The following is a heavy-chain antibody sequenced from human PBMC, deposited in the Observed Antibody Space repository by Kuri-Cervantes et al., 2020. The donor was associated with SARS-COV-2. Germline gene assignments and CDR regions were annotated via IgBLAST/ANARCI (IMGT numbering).Heavy chain of an antibody. Sequence: SETLSLTCTVSGGSISGHYWSWIRQPPGKGLEWIGNIFYSGSTNYNPSLKSRVTMSVATTKNQFSLKLNSVTAADTAVYYCTGWLFGIFIIDWGQGILVTVSS. CDR3: TGWLFGIFIID. D-gene: IGHD3-3*01. CDR1: GGSISGHY. V-gene: IGHV4-59*11. CDR2: IFYSGST. J-gene: IGHJ4*01.